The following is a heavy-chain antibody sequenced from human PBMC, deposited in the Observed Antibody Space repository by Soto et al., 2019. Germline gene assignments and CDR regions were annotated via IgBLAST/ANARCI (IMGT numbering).Heavy chain of an antibody. Sequence: ASVKVSCKASGYMFVTYGINWVRQAPGQGLEWMGWISAYNGNTKYAQHLQGRVTMTTDASTSTAYMEMRSLRFDDTAVYYCARDLDGSGSYYTDYWGPGTLVTV. D-gene: IGHD3-10*01. V-gene: IGHV1-18*01. CDR1: GYMFVTYG. CDR3: ARDLDGSGSYYTDY. CDR2: ISAYNGNT. J-gene: IGHJ4*02.